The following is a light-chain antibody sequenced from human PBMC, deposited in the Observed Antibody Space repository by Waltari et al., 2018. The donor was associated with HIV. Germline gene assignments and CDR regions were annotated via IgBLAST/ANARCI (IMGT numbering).Light chain of an antibody. Sequence: QSALTQPASVSGSPGQSITISCTGTSRAVGGYNYVSWYQQHPGKAPKLMIYEVSNRPSGVSNRFSGSKSGNTASLTISGLQAEDEADYYCSSYTSGSTLVFGGGTKLTVL. J-gene: IGLJ2*01. CDR3: SSYTSGSTLV. V-gene: IGLV2-14*01. CDR1: SRAVGGYNY. CDR2: EVS.